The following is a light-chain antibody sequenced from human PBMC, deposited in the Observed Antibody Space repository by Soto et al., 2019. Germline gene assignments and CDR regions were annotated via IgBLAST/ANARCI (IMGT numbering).Light chain of an antibody. J-gene: IGLJ3*02. CDR3: AAWDDSLSGHWV. Sequence: QPVLTQPPSASGTPGQRVTISCSGSSSNIGSNYVYWYQQLPGTAPKLLIYNINQRPSGVPDRFSGSKSGTSASLAISGLRSEDEADYYCAAWDDSLSGHWVFGGGTKLTVL. V-gene: IGLV1-47*02. CDR1: SSNIGSNY. CDR2: NIN.